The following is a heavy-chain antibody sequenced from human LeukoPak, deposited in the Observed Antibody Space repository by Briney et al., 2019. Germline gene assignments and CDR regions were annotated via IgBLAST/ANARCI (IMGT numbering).Heavy chain of an antibody. Sequence: ASVKVSCKASGGTFSSYAISWVRQAPGQGLERMGGIIPILGTANYAQKFQGRVTITTDESTSTAYMELSSLRSEDTAVYYCARDLTGTNWFDPWGQGTLVTVSS. D-gene: IGHD1-7*01. CDR2: IIPILGTA. CDR3: ARDLTGTNWFDP. V-gene: IGHV1-69*05. CDR1: GGTFSSYA. J-gene: IGHJ5*02.